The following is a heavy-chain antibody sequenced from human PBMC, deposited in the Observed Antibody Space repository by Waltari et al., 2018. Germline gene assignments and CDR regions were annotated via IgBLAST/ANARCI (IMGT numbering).Heavy chain of an antibody. CDR3: VKYSGFDYFFDY. Sequence: QMQLVESGGGVVQPGRSLRLSCAASGLLFSNCNMHWVRQAPGQGLEWVAGISNDGNNKDYADSVKTRFTVSRENSKNTLYLQINSLRDDDTAVYYCVKYSGFDYFFDYWGQGTLVTVSS. CDR1: GLLFSNCN. D-gene: IGHD5-12*01. CDR2: ISNDGNNK. V-gene: IGHV3-30*18. J-gene: IGHJ4*02.